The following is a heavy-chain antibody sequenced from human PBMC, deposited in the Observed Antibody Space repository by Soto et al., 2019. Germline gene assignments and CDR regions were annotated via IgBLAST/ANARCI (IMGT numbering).Heavy chain of an antibody. J-gene: IGHJ6*03. V-gene: IGHV3-73*01. CDR1: GFTFSGSA. CDR2: IRSKANSYAT. Sequence: GGSLRLSCAASGFTFSGSAMHWVRQASGKGLEWVGRIRSKANSYATAYAASVKGRFTISRDDSKNTAYLQMNSLKTEDTAVYYCTRDYGSGSAPGGYYYYMDVWGKGTTVTVS. CDR3: TRDYGSGSAPGGYYYYMDV. D-gene: IGHD3-10*01.